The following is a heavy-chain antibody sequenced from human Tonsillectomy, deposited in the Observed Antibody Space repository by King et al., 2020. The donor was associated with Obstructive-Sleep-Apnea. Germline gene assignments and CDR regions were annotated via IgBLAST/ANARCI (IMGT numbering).Heavy chain of an antibody. CDR2: ISSSSRYK. D-gene: IGHD3-10*01. Sequence: VQLVESGGGLVKPGGSLRLSCAASGFTFSSYSMNWVRQAPGKGLEWVSFISSSSRYKHYADSVKGRFTIPRDNAKNSLYLQMNSRRTEDTAVYYWARVGFGSGIDYWGQGPLVTVSS. CDR3: ARVGFGSGIDY. CDR1: GFTFSSYS. V-gene: IGHV3-21*01. J-gene: IGHJ4*02.